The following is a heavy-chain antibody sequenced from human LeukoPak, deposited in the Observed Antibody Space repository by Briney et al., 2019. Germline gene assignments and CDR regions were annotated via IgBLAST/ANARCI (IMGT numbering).Heavy chain of an antibody. CDR1: GFTFNNYW. D-gene: IGHD2-2*01. Sequence: GGSLRLSCAASGFTFNNYWIHWVRQVPGKGLVWVSRINNDGSSASYVDSVKGRFTISRDNAKNSLHLQMDSLRAEDTAVYYCARFQLFHGDFDYWGQGTLVTVSS. CDR3: ARFQLFHGDFDY. V-gene: IGHV3-74*01. CDR2: INNDGSSA. J-gene: IGHJ4*02.